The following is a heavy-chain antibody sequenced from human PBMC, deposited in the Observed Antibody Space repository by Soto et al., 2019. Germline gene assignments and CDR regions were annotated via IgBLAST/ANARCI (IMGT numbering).Heavy chain of an antibody. Sequence: ASVKVSCKASGYTFTSYDINWVRQATGQGLEWMGWMNPNSGNTGYAQKFQGRVTMTRDTSISTAYMELSRLRSDDTAVYYCARGGKGIVVVVAAAFDPWGQGTLVTVSS. J-gene: IGHJ5*02. D-gene: IGHD2-15*01. CDR1: GYTFTSYD. CDR3: ARGGKGIVVVVAAAFDP. V-gene: IGHV1-8*01. CDR2: MNPNSGNT.